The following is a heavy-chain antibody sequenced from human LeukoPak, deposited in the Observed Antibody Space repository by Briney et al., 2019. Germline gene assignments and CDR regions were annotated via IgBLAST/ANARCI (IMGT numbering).Heavy chain of an antibody. V-gene: IGHV6-1*01. CDR3: ARGVNHLDL. CDR2: TYYRSMWST. D-gene: IGHD3-10*01. Sequence: SQTLPLTCAISGDSVSTNTAAWNWIRQSPSRGLEWLGRTYYRSMWSTDYAISVRSRITISPDTSKNQFSLQLNSVAPGDTAVYYCARGVNHLDLWGQGTLVTVSS. CDR1: GDSVSTNTAA. J-gene: IGHJ4*01.